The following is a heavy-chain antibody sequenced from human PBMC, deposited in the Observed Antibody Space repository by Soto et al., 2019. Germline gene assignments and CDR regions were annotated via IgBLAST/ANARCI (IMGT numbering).Heavy chain of an antibody. CDR3: ARDVRSSGSYYNRFDH. D-gene: IGHD3-10*01. CDR1: GGTFSSYA. CDR2: IIPIFGTA. J-gene: IGHJ5*02. Sequence: SVKVSCKASGGTFSSYAISWVRQAPGQGLEWMGGIIPIFGTANYAQKFQGRVTMTADKSTSTAYMELSSLRSEDTAVYYCARDVRSSGSYYNRFDHWVQGTMVTVSP. V-gene: IGHV1-69*06.